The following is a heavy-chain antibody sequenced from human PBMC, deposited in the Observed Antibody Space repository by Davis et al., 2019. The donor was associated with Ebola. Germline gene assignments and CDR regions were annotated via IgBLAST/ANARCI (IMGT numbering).Heavy chain of an antibody. CDR2: TYYKSKWYN. CDR1: GDSVSTAG. V-gene: IGHV6-1*01. J-gene: IGHJ6*02. D-gene: IGHD5-18*01. Sequence: HSQTLSLTCAISGDSVSTAGWNWIRQSPSRGLEWLGRTYYKSKWYNDYAASVKSRITINPDTSKNQFTLQLTSVTPEHTALYYCARGWLRGGMDVWGEGTTVTV. CDR3: ARGWLRGGMDV.